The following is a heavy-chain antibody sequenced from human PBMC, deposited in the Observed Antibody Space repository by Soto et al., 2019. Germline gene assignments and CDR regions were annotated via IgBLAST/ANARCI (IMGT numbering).Heavy chain of an antibody. CDR2: MNPNSGNT. CDR1: GYTFTSDD. J-gene: IGHJ6*02. Sequence: QVQLVQSGAEVKKPGASVKVSCKASGYTFTSDDSNWVRQATGQGLEWMGWMNPNSGNTGYAQKFQGRVTMTRNISIRTAYMELSSLRSEDTAVYCCAREKTSYCMDVWGQGTTVTVSS. CDR3: AREKTSYCMDV. V-gene: IGHV1-8*01.